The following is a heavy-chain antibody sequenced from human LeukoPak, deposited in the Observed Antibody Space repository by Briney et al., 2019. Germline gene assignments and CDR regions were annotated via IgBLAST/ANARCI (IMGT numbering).Heavy chain of an antibody. J-gene: IGHJ1*01. D-gene: IGHD3-22*01. CDR1: GFTFSSYS. V-gene: IGHV3-21*01. CDR2: ISSGSSYI. CDR3: ARASDSSGYYSYFDH. Sequence: PGGSLRLSCAASGFTFSSYSMNWVRQAPGKGLEWVSSISSGSSYIYYADSVKGRFTISRDNAKNSLYLQMNSLRAEDTAVYYCARASDSSGYYSYFDHWGQGTPVTVSS.